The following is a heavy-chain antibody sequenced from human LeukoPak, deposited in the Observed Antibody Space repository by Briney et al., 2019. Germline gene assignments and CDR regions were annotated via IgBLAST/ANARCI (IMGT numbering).Heavy chain of an antibody. CDR2: MNPNSGNT. CDR3: ARRGSYRYYFDY. J-gene: IGHJ4*02. V-gene: IGHV1-8*01. CDR1: GYTFTSYD. D-gene: IGHD1-26*01. Sequence: ASVKVSCKASGYTFTSYDINWVRQATGQGLEWMGWMNPNSGNTGYAQKFQGRVTMTRNTSISTAYMELSSLRSEDTAVYYCARRGSYRYYFDYWGQGTLVTVSS.